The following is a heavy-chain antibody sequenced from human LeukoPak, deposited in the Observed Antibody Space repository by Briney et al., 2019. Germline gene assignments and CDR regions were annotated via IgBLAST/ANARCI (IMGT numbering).Heavy chain of an antibody. Sequence: PSETLSLTCTVSGGSISSSSYYWGWIRQPPGKGLEWIGSIYYSGSTYYNPSLKSRVTISVDTSKNQFSLKLSSVTAADTAVYYCARPAVAGTTIDYWGQGTLVTVSS. CDR3: ARPAVAGTTIDY. D-gene: IGHD6-19*01. V-gene: IGHV4-39*01. CDR2: IYYSGST. CDR1: GGSISSSSYY. J-gene: IGHJ4*02.